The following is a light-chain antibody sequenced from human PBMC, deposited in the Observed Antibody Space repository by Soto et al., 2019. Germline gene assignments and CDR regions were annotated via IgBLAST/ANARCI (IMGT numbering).Light chain of an antibody. CDR3: QPYGSSPWT. CDR1: QCVSSSY. Sequence: EIVLTQSPGTLSLSPGERATLSCRASQCVSSSYLAWYQQKPGQAPRLLIYGASSRATGIPDRFSGSGSGTDFTLTISRLEPEDFAVYYCQPYGSSPWTFGQGAKVEI. V-gene: IGKV3-20*01. CDR2: GAS. J-gene: IGKJ1*01.